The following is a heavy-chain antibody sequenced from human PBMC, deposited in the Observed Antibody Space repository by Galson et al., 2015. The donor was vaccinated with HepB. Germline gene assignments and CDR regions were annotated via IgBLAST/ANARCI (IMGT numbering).Heavy chain of an antibody. D-gene: IGHD4-17*01. J-gene: IGHJ6*02. V-gene: IGHV3-23*01. CDR1: GFTFSSYA. CDR2: ISGSGGST. CDR3: AKLGATDYGDYGEEGPLDV. Sequence: SLRLSCAASGFTFSSYAMSWVRQAPGKGLEWVSAISGSGGSTYYADSVKGRFTISRDNSKNTLYLQMNSLRAEDTAVYYCAKLGATDYGDYGEEGPLDVWGQGTTVTVSS.